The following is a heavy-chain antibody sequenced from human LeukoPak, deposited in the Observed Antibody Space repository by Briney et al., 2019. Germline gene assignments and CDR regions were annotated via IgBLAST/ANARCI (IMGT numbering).Heavy chain of an antibody. CDR1: GGSISSSSYY. J-gene: IGHJ4*02. Sequence: SETLSLTCTVSGGSISSSSYYWGWIRQPPGKGLEWIGSIYYSGSTHYNPSLKSRVTISVDTSKNQFSLKLSSVTAADTAVYYCARALTYYDFWSGYYTSNFDYWGQGTLVTVSS. D-gene: IGHD3-3*01. V-gene: IGHV4-39*07. CDR3: ARALTYYDFWSGYYTSNFDY. CDR2: IYYSGST.